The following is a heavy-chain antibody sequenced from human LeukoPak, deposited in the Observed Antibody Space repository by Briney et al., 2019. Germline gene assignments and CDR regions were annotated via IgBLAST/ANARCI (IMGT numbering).Heavy chain of an antibody. J-gene: IGHJ6*03. Sequence: SQTLSLTCTVSGGSISSGSYYWSWIRQPAGKGLEWIGRIYTSGSTNYNPSLKSRVTISADTSKNQFSLKLSSVTAADTAVYYCAREGSYYYYYMDVWGKGTTVTVSS. CDR2: IYTSGST. CDR1: GGSISSGSYY. V-gene: IGHV4-61*02. D-gene: IGHD6-6*01. CDR3: AREGSYYYYYMDV.